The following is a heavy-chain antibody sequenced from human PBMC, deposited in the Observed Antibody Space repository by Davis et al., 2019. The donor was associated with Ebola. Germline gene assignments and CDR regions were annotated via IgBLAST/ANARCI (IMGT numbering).Heavy chain of an antibody. J-gene: IGHJ4*02. D-gene: IGHD7-27*01. CDR2: ICYSGKT. CDR3: AGNWGTNFDY. CDR1: GGSISTSSYY. Sequence: MPSETLSLTCTVSGGSISTSSYYWGWIRQPPGKGLEWIGSICYSGKTYYNSSLKSRITISVDTSKNQFSLKLSSVTAADTAVYYCAGNWGTNFDYWGQGTLVTVSS. V-gene: IGHV4-39*01.